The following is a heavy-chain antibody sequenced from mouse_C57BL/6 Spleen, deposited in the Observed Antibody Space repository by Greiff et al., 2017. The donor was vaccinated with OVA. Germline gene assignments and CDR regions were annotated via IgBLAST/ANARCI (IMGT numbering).Heavy chain of an antibody. V-gene: IGHV1-22*01. CDR1: GYTFTDYY. Sequence: EVQLQQSGPELVKPGASVKMSCKASGYTFTDYYMHWVKQSPGQSLEWIGSISPNNGGTSYNQKFKGKATLTVNKSSSTAYMELRSLTSEDSAVYYCAKWGGYGDVDYWGQGTTLTVSS. CDR2: ISPNNGGT. CDR3: AKWGGYGDVDY. D-gene: IGHD2-2*01. J-gene: IGHJ2*01.